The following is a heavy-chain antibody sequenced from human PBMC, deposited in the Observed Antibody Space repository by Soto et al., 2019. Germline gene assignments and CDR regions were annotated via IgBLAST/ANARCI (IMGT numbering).Heavy chain of an antibody. V-gene: IGHV4-61*01. CDR2: IYYSGST. D-gene: IGHD3-16*01. CDR1: GDYVSNDNYY. CDR3: ARSQRGRTAFTFDY. Sequence: SETLSLTYAVSGDYVSNDNYYWSWIQQPPGKGLEWIGYIYYSGSTNYNSYLKSRLSLSVDMSKNQFSLKLASVTAADTAVYFCARSQRGRTAFTFDYWGQGALVTVSS. J-gene: IGHJ4*02.